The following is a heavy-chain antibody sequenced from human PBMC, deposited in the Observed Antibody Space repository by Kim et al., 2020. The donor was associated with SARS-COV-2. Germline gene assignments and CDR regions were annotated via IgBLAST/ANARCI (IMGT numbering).Heavy chain of an antibody. CDR1: GFTFSSCA. J-gene: IGHJ6*01. V-gene: IGHV3-30-3*01. D-gene: IGHD3-10*01. Sequence: GGSLRLSCAASGFTFSSCAMHWVRQAPGKGLEWVAVISYDGSNKYYADSVKGRFTISRDNSKNTLYLQMNSLSAEDTALYYCARAPWSRLRGPIYSYYG. CDR2: ISYDGSNK. CDR3: ARAPWSRLRGPIYSYYG.